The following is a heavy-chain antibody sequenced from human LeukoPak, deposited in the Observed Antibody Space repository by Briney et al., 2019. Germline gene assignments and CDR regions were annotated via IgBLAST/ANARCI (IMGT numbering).Heavy chain of an antibody. Sequence: GGSLRLSCAASGFTFSSYSMNWVRQAPGKGLEWVSSISSSSSYIYYADSVKGRFTISRDNAKNSLYLQMNSLRAEDTAVYYCARDTLAYCGGDCSAFLYYFDYWGQGTLVTVSS. CDR1: GFTFSSYS. V-gene: IGHV3-21*01. D-gene: IGHD2-21*02. CDR3: ARDTLAYCGGDCSAFLYYFDY. CDR2: ISSSSSYI. J-gene: IGHJ4*02.